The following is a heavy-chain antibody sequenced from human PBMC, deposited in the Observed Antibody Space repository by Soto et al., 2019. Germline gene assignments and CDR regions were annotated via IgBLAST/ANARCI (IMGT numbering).Heavy chain of an antibody. CDR2: ISYDGSNK. V-gene: IGHV3-30*18. Sequence: LRLSCAASGFTFSSYGMHWVRQAPGKGLEWVAVISYDGSNKYYADSVKCRFTISRDNSKNTLYLQMNSLRAEDTAVYYCAKDLIVVAEPSFDPWGQGTLVTVS. CDR3: AKDLIVVAEPSFDP. J-gene: IGHJ5*02. CDR1: GFTFSSYG. D-gene: IGHD3-22*01.